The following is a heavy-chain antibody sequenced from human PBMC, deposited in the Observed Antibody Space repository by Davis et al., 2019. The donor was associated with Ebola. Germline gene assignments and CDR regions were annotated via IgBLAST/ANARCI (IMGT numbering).Heavy chain of an antibody. Sequence: GESLKISCAASGFTFSSYDMHWVRQATGKGLEWVSAIGTAGDTYYPGSVKGRFTISRENAKNSLYLQMNSLRAEDTAVYYCAKEWITMVQGEFDYWGQGTLVTVSS. V-gene: IGHV3-13*01. J-gene: IGHJ4*02. CDR2: IGTAGDT. CDR3: AKEWITMVQGEFDY. CDR1: GFTFSSYD. D-gene: IGHD3-10*01.